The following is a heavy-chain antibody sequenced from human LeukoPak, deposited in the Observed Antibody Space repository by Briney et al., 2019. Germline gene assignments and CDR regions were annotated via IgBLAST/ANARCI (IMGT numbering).Heavy chain of an antibody. Sequence: PGGSLRLSCAASGFTFSSYGMHWVRQAPGKGLEWVAVISYDGSNKYYADSVKGRFTISRDNSKNTLYLQMNSLRAEDTAVYYCARDLCSSTSCPTTVYGMDVWGQGTTVTVSS. V-gene: IGHV3-33*01. CDR3: ARDLCSSTSCPTTVYGMDV. CDR1: GFTFSSYG. D-gene: IGHD2-2*01. J-gene: IGHJ6*02. CDR2: ISYDGSNK.